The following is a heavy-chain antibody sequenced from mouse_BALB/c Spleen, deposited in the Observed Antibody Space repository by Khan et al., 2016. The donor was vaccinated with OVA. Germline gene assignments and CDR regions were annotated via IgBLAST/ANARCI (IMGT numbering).Heavy chain of an antibody. J-gene: IGHJ4*01. CDR2: ITTYSGDT. CDR3: ARLSLRLDY. Sequence: QVQLKQSGAELVRPGASVKISCKGSGYTFTASGMHLVSQSPAKSLEWIGVITTYSGDTNYNQKFKGKATMTVDKSSSTAYMELARLTSEDSAIYYCARLSLRLDYWGQGTTVTVSS. CDR1: GYTFTASG. D-gene: IGHD1-1*01. V-gene: IGHV1S137*01.